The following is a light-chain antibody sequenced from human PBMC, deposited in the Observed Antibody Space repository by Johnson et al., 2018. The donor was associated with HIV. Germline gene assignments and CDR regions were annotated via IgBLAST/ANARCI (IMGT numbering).Light chain of an antibody. CDR3: GTWDSSLSVYV. CDR2: DNN. Sequence: QSALTQPPSVSAAPGQKVTISCSGSSSNIGNNYVSWYQQLPGTAPKLLIYDNNKRPSGIPDRFSGSKSGTSATLGITGLQTGDEADDYCGTWDSSLSVYVFGTGTKVTVL. CDR1: SSNIGNNY. V-gene: IGLV1-51*01. J-gene: IGLJ1*01.